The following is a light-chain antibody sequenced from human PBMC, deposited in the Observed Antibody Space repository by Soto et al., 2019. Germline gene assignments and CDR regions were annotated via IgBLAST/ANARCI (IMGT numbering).Light chain of an antibody. Sequence: EIVLTQSPGTLSLSPGERATLSCRASQSVSSNYLAWYQQKLGHAPRLLIYGASSRATGIPDRFSGSGSGTDFTVTISRVEPEDCAVYYCQQYGSAAYTFGQGTKLEIK. CDR1: QSVSSNY. V-gene: IGKV3-20*01. CDR2: GAS. J-gene: IGKJ2*01. CDR3: QQYGSAAYT.